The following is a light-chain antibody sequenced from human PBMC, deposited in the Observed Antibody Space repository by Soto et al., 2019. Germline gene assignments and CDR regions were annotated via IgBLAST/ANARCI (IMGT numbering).Light chain of an antibody. V-gene: IGKV1-27*01. CDR3: QKHNSAPWT. CDR2: AAS. Sequence: DIQMTQSPSSLSASVGDRVTITCRASQGISNYLAWYQQKPGKVPKLLIYAASTLQSGVPSRFSGSGSGPDFTLTIRSVQPEDGATYYCQKHNSAPWTFGQGTKVAIK. J-gene: IGKJ1*01. CDR1: QGISNY.